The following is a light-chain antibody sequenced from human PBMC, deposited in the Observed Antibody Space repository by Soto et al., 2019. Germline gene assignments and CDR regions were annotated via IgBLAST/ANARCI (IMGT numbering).Light chain of an antibody. Sequence: ELVLTQSPPTLSFAPGETATLSCRASQSVGTFFAWYQQKPGQAPRLLIYDASNRATGIPPRFSGSGSGTDFTLTISSLEPEDFAVYYCQQCTNWPQWTFGKGTKVDIK. V-gene: IGKV3-11*01. CDR1: QSVGTF. CDR2: DAS. CDR3: QQCTNWPQWT. J-gene: IGKJ1*01.